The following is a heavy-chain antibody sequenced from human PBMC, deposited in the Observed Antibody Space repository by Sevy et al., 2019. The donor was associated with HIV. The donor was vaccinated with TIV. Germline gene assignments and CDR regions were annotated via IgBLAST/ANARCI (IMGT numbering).Heavy chain of an antibody. D-gene: IGHD3-16*01. J-gene: IGHJ6*01. Sequence: SETLSLTCAVSGGSIDSYYWNWIRQPPGKGLEWIGYIYYTGSAKYNPSLKSRVTISVDTSKNQLSLKLNSVTAADTAVYYCARRVAGEPYYYGTDVWGQGTTVTVSS. CDR1: GGSIDSYY. CDR2: IYYTGSA. V-gene: IGHV4-59*01. CDR3: ARRVAGEPYYYGTDV.